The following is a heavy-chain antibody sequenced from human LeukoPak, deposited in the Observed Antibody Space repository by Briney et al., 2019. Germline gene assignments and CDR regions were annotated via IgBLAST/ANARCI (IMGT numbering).Heavy chain of an antibody. J-gene: IGHJ2*01. CDR2: IYTSGIT. D-gene: IGHD3-22*01. CDR1: GYSISSGYY. V-gene: IGHV4-4*07. Sequence: SETLSLTCTVSGYSISSGYYWSWIRQPAGKGLEWIGRIYTSGITNYNPSLKSRVTMSVATSKNQFSLRLRSVTAADTAVYYCARAFNYYDSSGTRWYFDLWGRGALVTVSS. CDR3: ARAFNYYDSSGTRWYFDL.